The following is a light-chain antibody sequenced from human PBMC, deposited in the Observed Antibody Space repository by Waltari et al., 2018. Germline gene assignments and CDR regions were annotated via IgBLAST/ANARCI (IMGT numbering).Light chain of an antibody. CDR3: NSYTTSSTVV. Sequence: QSALTQPASVSGSPGQSITISCTGTSSDVGGYNYVSWYQQHPGEAPKLMIYDVSNRPSGVSNRFSGSKSGNMASLTISGLQAEDEADYYCNSYTTSSTVVFGGGTKVTVL. CDR1: SSDVGGYNY. CDR2: DVS. V-gene: IGLV2-14*01. J-gene: IGLJ2*01.